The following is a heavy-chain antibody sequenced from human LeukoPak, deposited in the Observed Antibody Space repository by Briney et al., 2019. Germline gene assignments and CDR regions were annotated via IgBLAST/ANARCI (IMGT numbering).Heavy chain of an antibody. D-gene: IGHD6-6*01. CDR3: ARVSLLYSSSSAFDY. Sequence: KPSETLSLTCTVSGGSVSSGSYYWSWIRQPPGKGLEWIGYIYYSGSTNYDPSLKSRVTISVDTSKNQFSLKLSSVTAADTAVYYCARVSLLYSSSSAFDYWGQGTLVTVSS. V-gene: IGHV4-61*01. CDR1: GGSVSSGSYY. J-gene: IGHJ4*02. CDR2: IYYSGST.